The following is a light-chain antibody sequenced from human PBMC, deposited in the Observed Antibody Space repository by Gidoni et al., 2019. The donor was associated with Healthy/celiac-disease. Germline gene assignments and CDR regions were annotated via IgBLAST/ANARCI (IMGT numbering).Light chain of an antibody. CDR2: DAS. J-gene: IGKJ4*01. Sequence: DIQMTQSPSSLSASVGDRVTITCQESQDISNYLNWYQQKPGKAPKLLIYDASNLETGVPSRFSGSGSGTDFTFTISVLQPEDIATYYCQQYDNLPALTFGGGTKVEIK. V-gene: IGKV1-33*01. CDR3: QQYDNLPALT. CDR1: QDISNY.